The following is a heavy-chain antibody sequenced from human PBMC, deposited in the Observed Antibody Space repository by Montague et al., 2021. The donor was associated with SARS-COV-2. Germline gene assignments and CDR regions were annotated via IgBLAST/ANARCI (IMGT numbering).Heavy chain of an antibody. CDR3: ARAVSVRRAVNWFDP. J-gene: IGHJ5*02. D-gene: IGHD3-10*01. V-gene: IGHV4-59*11. CDR1: GGSMSDHY. Sequence: SETLSLTCTVFGGSMSDHYWAWIRQPPGKGLEWLAYIYYSGGINSNASLKSRVSMSVDTPKNQFSLKLTSVTAADTAVYYCARAVSVRRAVNWFDPWGQGTLVTVSS. CDR2: IYYSGGI.